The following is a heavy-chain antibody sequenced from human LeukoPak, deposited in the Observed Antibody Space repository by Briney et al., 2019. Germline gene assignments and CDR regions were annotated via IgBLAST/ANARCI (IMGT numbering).Heavy chain of an antibody. D-gene: IGHD3-3*01. CDR3: ARESKGFWSGYSFDY. Sequence: PGGSLRLSCAASGFTFSSYWMSWVRQAPGKGLEWVANIKQDGSEKYYVDSVKGRFTISRDNAKNSLYLQMNSLRAEDTAVYYCARESKGFWSGYSFDYWGQGTLVTVSS. J-gene: IGHJ4*02. V-gene: IGHV3-7*01. CDR1: GFTFSSYW. CDR2: IKQDGSEK.